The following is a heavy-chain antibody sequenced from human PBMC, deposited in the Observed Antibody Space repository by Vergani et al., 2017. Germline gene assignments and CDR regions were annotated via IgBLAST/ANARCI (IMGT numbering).Heavy chain of an antibody. CDR3: AGLYGDDGFSPF. Sequence: QVQLVESGGGVVQPGRSLRLSCAASGFTFSSYGLNWVRQAPGKGLEWVAFIWYDGSNKYYADFVKGRFTISRDNSKNTLYLQMNSLRAEDTAFYYCAGLYGDDGFSPFWGQGTLVTVSS. CDR1: GFTFSSYG. V-gene: IGHV3-33*01. J-gene: IGHJ4*02. CDR2: IWYDGSNK. D-gene: IGHD2-21*01.